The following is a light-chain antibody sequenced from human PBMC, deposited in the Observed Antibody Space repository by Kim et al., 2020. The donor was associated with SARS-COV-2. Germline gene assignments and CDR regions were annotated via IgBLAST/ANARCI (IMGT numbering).Light chain of an antibody. CDR3: QSYDATNQV. CDR2: EDY. J-gene: IGLJ3*02. CDR1: SGDSAGEF. Sequence: GEAVSISCTRSSGDSAGEFVQWYQQRPGSSPAIVIEEDYQRPSGVPDRFAGSIDRSANSASLSISELKTEDEADYCCQSYDATNQVFGGGTQLTVL. V-gene: IGLV6-57*01.